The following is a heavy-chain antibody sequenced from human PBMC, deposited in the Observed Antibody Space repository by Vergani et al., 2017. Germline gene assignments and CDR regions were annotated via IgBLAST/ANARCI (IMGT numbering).Heavy chain of an antibody. CDR3: ARSIGYCAGASGRAYYFDH. CDR2: LNPTTGHT. V-gene: IGHV1-46*02. D-gene: IGHD2-21*01. Sequence: VQLVQSGAEVRKPGASVTVSCTASGYIFKNYYIHWLRQAPGQAFEWMGILNPTTGHTTSAQKFMGRVDMTRDPSTDTSTRTVQMTLRSLRSEDTAVYYCARSIGYCAGASGRAYYFDHWGQGTRVTVSS. J-gene: IGHJ5*02. CDR1: GYIFKNYY.